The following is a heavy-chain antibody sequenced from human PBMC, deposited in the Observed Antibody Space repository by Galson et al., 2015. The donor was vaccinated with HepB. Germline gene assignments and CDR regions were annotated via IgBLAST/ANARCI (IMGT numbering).Heavy chain of an antibody. J-gene: IGHJ6*02. CDR1: GYTFTGYY. CDR3: ASGTFGYYDFWSGGYYYGMDV. CDR2: INPHSAGT. Sequence: SVKVSCKASGYTFTGYYMHWVRQAPGQGLEWMGWINPHSAGTNYAQKFQGRVTMTRDTSISTAYMELSRLRSDDTAVYYCASGTFGYYDFWSGGYYYGMDVWGQGTTVTVSS. D-gene: IGHD3-3*01. V-gene: IGHV1-2*02.